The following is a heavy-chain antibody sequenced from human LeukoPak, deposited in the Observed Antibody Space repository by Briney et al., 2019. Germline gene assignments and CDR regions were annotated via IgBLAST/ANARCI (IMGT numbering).Heavy chain of an antibody. J-gene: IGHJ4*02. Sequence: ASVKVSCKASGYTFTSYYMHWVRQAPGQGLEWMGLINPSGGSTTYAQKFQGRVTMTRDTSTSTVYMELSSLRSEDTAVYYCARVLAYSYGSLYYFDYWGQGTLVTVSS. D-gene: IGHD5-18*01. V-gene: IGHV1-46*01. CDR2: INPSGGST. CDR1: GYTFTSYY. CDR3: ARVLAYSYGSLYYFDY.